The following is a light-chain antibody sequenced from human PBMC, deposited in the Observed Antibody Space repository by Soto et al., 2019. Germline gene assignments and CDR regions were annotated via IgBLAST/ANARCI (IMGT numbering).Light chain of an antibody. CDR3: QQRRSWPRA. V-gene: IGKV3-11*01. CDR1: QSFGPN. Sequence: EIVLTQSPATLSLSPGEGATLSCRASQSFGPNLAWYQQKPGRAPRLLIYDASNRATGIPARFSGSGSGPDFSLTISSLEPEDFAVYYCQQRRSWPRAFGQGTKLEIK. CDR2: DAS. J-gene: IGKJ2*01.